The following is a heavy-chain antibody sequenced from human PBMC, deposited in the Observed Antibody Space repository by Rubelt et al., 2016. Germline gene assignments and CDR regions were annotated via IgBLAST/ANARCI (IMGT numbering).Heavy chain of an antibody. V-gene: IGHV1-69*04. Sequence: QVQLVQSGAEVKKPGSSVKVSCKASGGTFSSYAISCVRTAPGQGLEWMGRIIPILGIANYAQKFQGRVTITAEKSTSTAYMELSSLRSEETAVYYCARDGYNDIWGFFDYWGQGTLVTVSS. J-gene: IGHJ4*02. D-gene: IGHD5-24*01. CDR3: ARDGYNDIWGFFDY. CDR2: IIPILGIA. CDR1: GGTFSSYA.